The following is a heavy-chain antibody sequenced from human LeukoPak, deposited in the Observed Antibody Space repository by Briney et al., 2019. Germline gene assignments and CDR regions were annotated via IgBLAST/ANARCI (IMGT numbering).Heavy chain of an antibody. V-gene: IGHV3-33*01. CDR2: ICYDGSNK. J-gene: IGHJ5*01. CDR3: ARGRDGCFDS. Sequence: GGSLRLSCAASGFTFSSYGMHWVRQAPGKRLEWVSRICYDGSNKCYADSVKGRFTISRDNSKNTLYLQMNSLRAEDTAVYYCARGRDGCFDSWGQGTLVTVSS. D-gene: IGHD3-10*01. CDR1: GFTFSSYG.